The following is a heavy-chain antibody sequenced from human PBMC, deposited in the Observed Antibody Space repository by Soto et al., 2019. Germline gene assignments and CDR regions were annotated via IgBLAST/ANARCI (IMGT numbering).Heavy chain of an antibody. D-gene: IGHD3-3*01. CDR2: INHSGST. CDR1: AGSFSGYY. V-gene: IGHV4-34*01. J-gene: IGHJ4*02. CDR3: ARTYDFWSGYGVVGY. Sequence: SETLSLTCAVYAGSFSGYYWTWIRQPPGKGLEWIGEINHSGSTNYNPSLKSRVTISVDTSKNQFSLKLSSVTAADTAVYYCARTYDFWSGYGVVGYWGQGTLVTV.